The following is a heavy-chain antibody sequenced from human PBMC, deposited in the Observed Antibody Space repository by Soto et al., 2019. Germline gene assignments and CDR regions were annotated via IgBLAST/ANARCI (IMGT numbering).Heavy chain of an antibody. Sequence: QVQLVQSGAEVKKPGSSVKVSCKASGGTFSSYAISWVRQAPGQGLEWMGGIIPIFGTANYAQKFQGRVTITADESTSTSYMELSSLRSEDTAGYYCARGGLGGATTITRAFDIWGQGTMVTVSS. J-gene: IGHJ3*02. CDR2: IIPIFGTA. D-gene: IGHD1-26*01. CDR1: GGTFSSYA. V-gene: IGHV1-69*01. CDR3: ARGGLGGATTITRAFDI.